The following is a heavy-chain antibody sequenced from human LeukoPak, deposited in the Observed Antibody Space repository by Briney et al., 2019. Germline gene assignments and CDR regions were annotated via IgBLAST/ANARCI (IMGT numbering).Heavy chain of an antibody. D-gene: IGHD2-2*01. J-gene: IGHJ4*02. V-gene: IGHV1-18*01. CDR1: GYTFTNYD. Sequence: ASATVSFTASGYTFTNYDISWVRQAPGQGLEWMGWISAYNGNINYAQNFQGRVTMTTDTSTSTAYMELRSLRSDDTAVYYCARGRYCSSTSCSPSFYFDFWGQGTLVTVSS. CDR3: ARGRYCSSTSCSPSFYFDF. CDR2: ISAYNGNI.